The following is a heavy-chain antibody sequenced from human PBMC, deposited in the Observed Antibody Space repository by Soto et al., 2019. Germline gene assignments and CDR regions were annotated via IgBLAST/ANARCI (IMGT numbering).Heavy chain of an antibody. CDR3: ARVSPGGGSGSYDY. CDR1: GGSFSGYY. CDR2: INHSGST. V-gene: IGHV4-34*01. D-gene: IGHD3-10*01. Sequence: SETLSLTCAVYGGSFSGYYWSWIRQPPGKGLEWIGEINHSGSTNYNPSLKSRVTISVDTSKNQFSLKLSSVTAADTAVYYCARVSPGGGSGSYDYWGQGTLVTVSS. J-gene: IGHJ4*02.